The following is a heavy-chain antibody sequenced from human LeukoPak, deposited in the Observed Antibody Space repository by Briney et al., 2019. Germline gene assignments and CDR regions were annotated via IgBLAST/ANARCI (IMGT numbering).Heavy chain of an antibody. J-gene: IGHJ6*02. CDR2: INPNSGGT. D-gene: IGHD2-2*01. CDR1: GYTFTGYY. V-gene: IGHV1-2*02. Sequence: ASVKVSCKASGYTFTGYYMHWVRQAPGQGLEWMGWINPNSGGTNYAQKFQGRVTMTRDTSISTAYMELSRLRSDDTAVYYCARSGVPAAMTEINYYYYYGMDVWGQGTTVTVSS. CDR3: ARSGVPAAMTEINYYYYYGMDV.